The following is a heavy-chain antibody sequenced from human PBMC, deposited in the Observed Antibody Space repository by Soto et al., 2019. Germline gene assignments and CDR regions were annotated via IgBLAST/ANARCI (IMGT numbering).Heavy chain of an antibody. CDR3: AAINRGIAVAGGLNWCDP. V-gene: IGHV1-18*01. J-gene: IGHJ5*02. CDR2: ISAYNGNT. Sequence: QVQLVQSGAEVKKPGASVKVSCKASGYTFTSYGIIWVRQAPGQGLEWMGWISAYNGNTNYAQKLQGRVTMTTDTSTSQAYMELRSLRSDDTAVYYCAAINRGIAVAGGLNWCDPWGQGTLVTVSS. D-gene: IGHD6-19*01. CDR1: GYTFTSYG.